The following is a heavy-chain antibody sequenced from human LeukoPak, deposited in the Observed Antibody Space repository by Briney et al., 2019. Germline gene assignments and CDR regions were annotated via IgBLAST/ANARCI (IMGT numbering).Heavy chain of an antibody. V-gene: IGHV3-33*01. CDR1: GFTLSSYG. CDR3: ARGAFDP. CDR2: IGYDGSNK. Sequence: EGALRLSCAASGFTLSSYGMHWVRQAPGKGLEWVAVIGYDGSNKYYADSVKGRFTISRDNSKNTLYLQMNSLRAEDTAVYYCARGAFDPWGQGTLVTVSS. J-gene: IGHJ5*02.